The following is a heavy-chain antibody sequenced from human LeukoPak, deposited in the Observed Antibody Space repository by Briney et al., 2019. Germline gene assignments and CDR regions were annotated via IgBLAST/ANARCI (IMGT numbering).Heavy chain of an antibody. J-gene: IGHJ5*02. CDR3: ARDIRYGDYAGWFDP. D-gene: IGHD4-17*01. CDR1: GFTFNSYN. Sequence: PGGSLRLSCAASGFTFNSYNMNWVRQAPGKGLECVSYISTGSSIIYYADSVKGRFTISRDNGKNSLYLQMNSLRAEDTAIYYCARDIRYGDYAGWFDPWGQGTLVTVSS. V-gene: IGHV3-48*04. CDR2: ISTGSSII.